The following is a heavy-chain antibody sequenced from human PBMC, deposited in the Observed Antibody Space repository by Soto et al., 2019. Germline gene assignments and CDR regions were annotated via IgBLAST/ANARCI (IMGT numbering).Heavy chain of an antibody. Sequence: EVQLLESGGGLVQPGGSLRLSCAASGFTFSSYAMSWVRQAPGKGLEWVSAISGSGGSTYYADSVKGRFTISRDNSKNTLYLQMNSLRAEDTAVYYGAKSLLGDCTNGVCPPDYWGQGTLVTVSS. D-gene: IGHD2-8*01. V-gene: IGHV3-23*01. CDR1: GFTFSSYA. J-gene: IGHJ4*02. CDR3: AKSLLGDCTNGVCPPDY. CDR2: ISGSGGST.